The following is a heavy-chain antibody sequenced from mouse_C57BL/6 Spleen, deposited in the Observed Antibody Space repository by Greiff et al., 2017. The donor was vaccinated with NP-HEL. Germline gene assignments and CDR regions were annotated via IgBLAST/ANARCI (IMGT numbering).Heavy chain of an antibody. J-gene: IGHJ1*03. D-gene: IGHD1-1*01. CDR2: IYPGSGST. Sequence: VQLQQPGAELVKPGASVKMSCKASGYTFTSYWITWVKQRPGQGLEWIGDIYPGSGSTNYNEKFKSKATLTVDTSSSTAYMQLSSLTSEDSAVYYCAIYYCSSYDWYCDVWGTGTTVTVSS. CDR3: AIYYCSSYDWYCDV. V-gene: IGHV1-55*01. CDR1: GYTFTSYW.